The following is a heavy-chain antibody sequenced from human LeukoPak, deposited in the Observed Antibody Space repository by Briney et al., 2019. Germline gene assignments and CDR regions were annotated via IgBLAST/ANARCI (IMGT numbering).Heavy chain of an antibody. V-gene: IGHV3-48*01. Sequence: GGSLRLSCAASGFTFSSYSMNWVRQAPGKGLEWVSYISSSSSTIYYADSVKGRFTISRDNAKNSLSLQMNSLRAEDTAVYYCARCAGYCSGGSCYSLSYYYYYMDVWGKGTTVTVSS. CDR3: ARCAGYCSGGSCYSLSYYYYYMDV. J-gene: IGHJ6*03. CDR1: GFTFSSYS. CDR2: ISSSSSTI. D-gene: IGHD2-15*01.